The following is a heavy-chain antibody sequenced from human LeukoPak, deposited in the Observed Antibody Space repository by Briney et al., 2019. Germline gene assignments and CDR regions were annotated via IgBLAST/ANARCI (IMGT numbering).Heavy chain of an antibody. D-gene: IGHD6-19*01. V-gene: IGHV3-21*01. CDR3: ARLFTSGWYNWFDP. CDR2: ISTSSRYI. CDR1: GFIFSSYS. Sequence: GGSLRLSCAASGFIFSSYSMNWVRQAPGKGLEWVSSISTSSRYIYYADSVKGRFTISRDNANNSLYLQMNSLSAEDTAVYYCARLFTSGWYNWFDPWGQGTLVTVSS. J-gene: IGHJ5*02.